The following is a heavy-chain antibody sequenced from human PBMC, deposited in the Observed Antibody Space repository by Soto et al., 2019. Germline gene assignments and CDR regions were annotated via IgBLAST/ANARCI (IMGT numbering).Heavy chain of an antibody. Sequence: QVQLVESGGGVVQPGRSLRLSCAASGFTFNNYAMYWVRQAPGKGLEWMAVISDDGINTYYADSVKGRFTISRDNSKKPLYLQMTSLRPEDTAVYYCARGMITFGGYWGQGTLVTVSS. J-gene: IGHJ4*02. CDR2: ISDDGINT. D-gene: IGHD3-16*01. CDR3: ARGMITFGGY. CDR1: GFTFNNYA. V-gene: IGHV3-30-3*01.